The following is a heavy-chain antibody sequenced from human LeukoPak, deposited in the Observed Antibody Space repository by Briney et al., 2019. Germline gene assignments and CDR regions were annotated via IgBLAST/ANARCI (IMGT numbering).Heavy chain of an antibody. D-gene: IGHD5-18*01. V-gene: IGHV4-34*01. CDR2: INHSGCT. J-gene: IGHJ4*01. Sequence: SDTLSLLCAVCGRSFRGYYWRWIRQPPGRGLEGVGEINHSGCTNYNPSLKSRVIISLDTSKNQFSLKLSSVTAADTAVYYCARKPDIAMDLPFDYWGQGNLVTVSS. CDR3: ARKPDIAMDLPFDY. CDR1: GRSFRGYY.